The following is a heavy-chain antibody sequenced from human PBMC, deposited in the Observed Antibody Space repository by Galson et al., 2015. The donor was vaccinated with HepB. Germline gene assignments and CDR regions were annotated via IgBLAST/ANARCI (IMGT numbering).Heavy chain of an antibody. CDR1: GFTFSSYA. CDR2: ITYDGSNK. V-gene: IGHV3-30*04. Sequence: SLRLSCAASGFTFSSYAMHWVRQAPGKGLEWVAVITYDGSNKYYADSVKGRFTISRDNSKNTLYLQMNSLRAEDTAVYYCAKERGWQFDYWGQGTLVTVSS. CDR3: AKERGWQFDY. D-gene: IGHD6-19*01. J-gene: IGHJ4*02.